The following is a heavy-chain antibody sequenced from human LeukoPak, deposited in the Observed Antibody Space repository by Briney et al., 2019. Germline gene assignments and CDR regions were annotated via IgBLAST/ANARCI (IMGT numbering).Heavy chain of an antibody. CDR3: ARATRNTMVRGAPGYFDY. D-gene: IGHD3-10*01. J-gene: IGHJ4*02. V-gene: IGHV3-7*01. CDR1: GFTFSSYW. Sequence: GGSLRLSCAASGFTFSSYWMSWVRQAPGKGLEWVANIKQDGSEKYYVDSVKGRFTISRDNAKNSLYLQMNSLRAEDTAVYYCARATRNTMVRGAPGYFDYWGQGTPVTVSS. CDR2: IKQDGSEK.